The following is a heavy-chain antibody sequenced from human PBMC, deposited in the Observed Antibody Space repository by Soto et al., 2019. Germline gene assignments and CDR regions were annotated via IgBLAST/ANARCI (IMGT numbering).Heavy chain of an antibody. CDR3: AGEELVSFAFDI. J-gene: IGHJ3*02. CDR1: GGSISSYY. D-gene: IGHD6-13*01. Sequence: PSETLSLTCTVSGGSISSYYWSWIRQPPGKGLEWIGYIYYSGSTNYNPSLKSRVTISVDTSKNQFSLKLSSVTAADTAVYYCAGEELVSFAFDIWGQGTMVTVSS. V-gene: IGHV4-59*01. CDR2: IYYSGST.